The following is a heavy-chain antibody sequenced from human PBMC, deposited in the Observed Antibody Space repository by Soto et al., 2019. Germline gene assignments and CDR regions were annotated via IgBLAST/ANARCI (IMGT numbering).Heavy chain of an antibody. D-gene: IGHD4-4*01. CDR3: ARDLEVTTPYFNYYYGMDV. Sequence: PSETLSLTCTVSSGAISSGDYYWSWIRQPPGKGLEWIGYIYYSGSTYYNPSLKSRVTISVDTSKNQFSLKLSSVTAADTAVYYCARDLEVTTPYFNYYYGMDVWGQGTTVTVS. J-gene: IGHJ6*02. V-gene: IGHV4-30-4*01. CDR1: SGAISSGDYY. CDR2: IYYSGST.